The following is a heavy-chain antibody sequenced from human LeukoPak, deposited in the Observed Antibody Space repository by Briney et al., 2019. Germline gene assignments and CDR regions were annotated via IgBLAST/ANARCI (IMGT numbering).Heavy chain of an antibody. Sequence: ASVKVSCKASGYTFTGYYMHWVRQAPGQGLEWMGWINPNSGGTDYAQKFQGRVTMTRDTSISTAYMELSRLRSDDTAVYYCAGDGRRYSSSWYDYWGQGTLVTVSS. J-gene: IGHJ4*02. V-gene: IGHV1-2*02. CDR3: AGDGRRYSSSWYDY. D-gene: IGHD6-13*01. CDR2: INPNSGGT. CDR1: GYTFTGYY.